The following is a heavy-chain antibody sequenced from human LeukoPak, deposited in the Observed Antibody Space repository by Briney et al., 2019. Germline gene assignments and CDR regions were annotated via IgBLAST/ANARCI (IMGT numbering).Heavy chain of an antibody. CDR1: GGTFSSYA. Sequence: ASVKVSCKASGGTFSSYAISWVRQAPGQGLEWMGGIIPIFGTANYAQKFQGRVTITADESTSTAYMELSSLRSDDTAVYYCATLPAGSGSYLGAFDIWGQGTMVTVSS. V-gene: IGHV1-69*13. D-gene: IGHD3-10*01. CDR2: IIPIFGTA. J-gene: IGHJ3*02. CDR3: ATLPAGSGSYLGAFDI.